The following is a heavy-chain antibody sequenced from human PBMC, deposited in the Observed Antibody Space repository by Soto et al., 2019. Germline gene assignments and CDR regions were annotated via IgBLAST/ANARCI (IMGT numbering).Heavy chain of an antibody. J-gene: IGHJ6*03. CDR1: GGTFSSYT. V-gene: IGHV1-69*02. CDR3: VLALWFGEEVGKDHYMDV. Sequence: GASVKVSCKASGGTFSSYTISWVRQAPGQGLEWMGRIIPILGIANYAQKFQGRVTITADKSTSTAYMELSSLRSEDTAVYYCVLALWFGEEVGKDHYMDVWGKGTTVTVSS. D-gene: IGHD3-10*01. CDR2: IIPILGIA.